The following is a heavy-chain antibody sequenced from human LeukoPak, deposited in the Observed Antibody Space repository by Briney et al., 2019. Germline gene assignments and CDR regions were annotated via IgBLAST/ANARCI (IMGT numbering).Heavy chain of an antibody. Sequence: SETLSLTCAVYGGSFSGYYWSWIRQPPGKGLEWIGEINHIGSTNYNPSLKSRVTISVDTSKNQFSLKLSSVTAADTAVYYCARHKGRAPFDYWGQGTLVTVSS. D-gene: IGHD2-15*01. CDR1: GGSFSGYY. CDR2: INHIGST. J-gene: IGHJ4*02. CDR3: ARHKGRAPFDY. V-gene: IGHV4-34*01.